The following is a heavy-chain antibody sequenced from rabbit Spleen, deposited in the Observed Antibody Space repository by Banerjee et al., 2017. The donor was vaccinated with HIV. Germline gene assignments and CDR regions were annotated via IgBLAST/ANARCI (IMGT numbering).Heavy chain of an antibody. D-gene: IGHD8-1*01. CDR1: GFTLSSYY. CDR2: IDPVFGIT. CDR3: ARDGVGGSYFAL. Sequence: QSLEESGGDLVKPGASLTLTCTASGFTLSSYYMNWVRQAPGKGLEWIGYIDPVFGITYYANWVNGRFSISRENAQNTVFLQMTSLTAADTATYFCARDGVGGSYFALWGPGTLVTVS. J-gene: IGHJ6*01. V-gene: IGHV1S40*01.